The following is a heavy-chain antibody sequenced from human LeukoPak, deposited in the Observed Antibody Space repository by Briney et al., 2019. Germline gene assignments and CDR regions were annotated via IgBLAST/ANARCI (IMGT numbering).Heavy chain of an antibody. V-gene: IGHV3-74*01. CDR2: IKTDGSST. J-gene: IGHJ4*02. CDR1: GFTFSSYW. CDR3: ARGLDGDYF. D-gene: IGHD4-17*01. Sequence: GGSLRLSCAASGFTFSSYWMHWVRQAPGKGLVWVSRIKTDGSSTSYADSVKGRFTISRDNAKNTLYLQMNGLRADDTAVYYRARGLDGDYFWGQGTLVTVSS.